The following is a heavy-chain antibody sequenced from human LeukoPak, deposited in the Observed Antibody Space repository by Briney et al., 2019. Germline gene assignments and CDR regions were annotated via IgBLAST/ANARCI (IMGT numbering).Heavy chain of an antibody. CDR2: ISYDGSNK. J-gene: IGHJ1*01. Sequence: PGGSLRLSCAASGFTFSSYAMHWVRQAPGKGLEWVAVISYDGSNKYYADSVKGRFTISRDNSKNTLYLQMNSLRAEDTAVYYCAEMNSSSWYGYFQHWGQGTLVTVSS. CDR3: AEMNSSSWYGYFQH. V-gene: IGHV3-30-3*01. D-gene: IGHD6-13*01. CDR1: GFTFSSYA.